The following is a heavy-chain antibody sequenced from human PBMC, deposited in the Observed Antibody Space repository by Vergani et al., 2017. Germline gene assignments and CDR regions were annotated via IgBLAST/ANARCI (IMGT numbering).Heavy chain of an antibody. J-gene: IGHJ2*01. CDR1: GFTFDDYA. CDR2: ISWNSGSI. Sequence: EVQLVESGGGLVQPGRSLRLSCAASGFTFDDYAMHWVRQAPGKGLEWVSGISWNSGSIGYADFVKGRFTFSRDNAKNSLYLQMNSLRAEDTALYYCAKDHYDFWSGYPNLSPFDLWGRGTLVTVSS. V-gene: IGHV3-9*01. CDR3: AKDHYDFWSGYPNLSPFDL. D-gene: IGHD3-3*01.